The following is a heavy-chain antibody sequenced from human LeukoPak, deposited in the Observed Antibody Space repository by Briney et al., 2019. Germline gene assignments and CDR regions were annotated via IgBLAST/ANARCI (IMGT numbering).Heavy chain of an antibody. J-gene: IGHJ4*02. Sequence: GRCLRLSCAPAGFTFSNDSMRWVRPAPERGLGWVSRVNSDGSSTIYADSVKGRFTISRDNAKNTLYLQMNSLRAEDTAVYYCARTLYSNYYFDYWGQGTLVTVSS. D-gene: IGHD4-11*01. CDR1: GFTFSNDS. V-gene: IGHV3-74*01. CDR3: ARTLYSNYYFDY. CDR2: VNSDGSST.